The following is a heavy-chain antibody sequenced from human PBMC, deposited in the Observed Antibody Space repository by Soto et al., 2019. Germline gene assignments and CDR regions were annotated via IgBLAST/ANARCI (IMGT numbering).Heavy chain of an antibody. D-gene: IGHD5-18*01. CDR1: GGTFSSYA. CDR3: ARAQDTAMVFDY. Sequence: SVKVSCKASGGTFSSYAISWVRQAPGQWLEWMGGIIPIFGTANYAQKFQGRVTIAADESTSTAHMELSSLRSEDTAVYYCARAQDTAMVFDYWGQGTLVTVSS. CDR2: IIPIFGTA. V-gene: IGHV1-69*13. J-gene: IGHJ4*02.